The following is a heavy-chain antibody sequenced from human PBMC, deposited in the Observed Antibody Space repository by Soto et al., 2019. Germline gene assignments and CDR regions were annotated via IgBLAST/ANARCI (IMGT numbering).Heavy chain of an antibody. CDR1: GGSISSFD. J-gene: IGHJ4*02. CDR3: ARQDTSGYAFDY. CDR2: ISYSGST. V-gene: IGHV4-59*08. Sequence: QVQLQESGPGLVKPSETLSLTCTVSGGSISSFDWNWIRQSPGKGLEWIGYISYSGSTNYNPSLKGPVTTSVDTSKNQFSLKLSSVTAADTAVYYCARQDTSGYAFDYWGQGTLVTVSS. D-gene: IGHD3-22*01.